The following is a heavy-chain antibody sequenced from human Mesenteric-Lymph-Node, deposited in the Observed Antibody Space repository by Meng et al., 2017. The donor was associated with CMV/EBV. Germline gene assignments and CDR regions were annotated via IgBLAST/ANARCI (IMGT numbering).Heavy chain of an antibody. Sequence: SETLSLTCTVSSGSISSDDYYWTWIRQPPGKGLEWIGYIYYSGSTYYNPSLKSRVTISVDTSKNHFSLRLASVTAADTAVYWCGRDRFGVVDYWGQGTLVTVSS. CDR1: SGSISSDDYY. V-gene: IGHV4-30-4*08. D-gene: IGHD3-3*01. CDR3: GRDRFGVVDY. J-gene: IGHJ4*02. CDR2: IYYSGST.